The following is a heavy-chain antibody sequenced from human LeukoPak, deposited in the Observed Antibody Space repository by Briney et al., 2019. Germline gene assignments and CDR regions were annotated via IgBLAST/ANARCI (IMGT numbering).Heavy chain of an antibody. D-gene: IGHD6-13*01. CDR1: GYTFTSYG. V-gene: IGHV1-18*01. CDR2: ISTYNGNT. CDR3: ARDLTIVAAGTFGY. Sequence: ASVKVSCKASGYTFTSYGVSWVRQAPGQGLEWMGWISTYNGNTNYAQKFQGRVTMTTDTSTSTAYMELRSLRSDDTAIYYCARDLTIVAAGTFGYWGQGTLVIVSS. J-gene: IGHJ4*02.